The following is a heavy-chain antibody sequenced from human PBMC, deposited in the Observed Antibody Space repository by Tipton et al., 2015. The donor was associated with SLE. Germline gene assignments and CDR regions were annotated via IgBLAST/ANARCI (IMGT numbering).Heavy chain of an antibody. CDR3: ARRQWGSGYDYFDY. J-gene: IGHJ4*02. Sequence: TLSLTCNVSGVSIRSYYWSWIRQPPGKGLEWIGYIYYSGNTNYNPSLKSRVTTSVDTSKNQFSLKLSSVTAADTAVYYCARRQWGSGYDYFDYWGQGTLVTVSS. CDR2: IYYSGNT. V-gene: IGHV4-59*08. D-gene: IGHD5-12*01. CDR1: GVSIRSYY.